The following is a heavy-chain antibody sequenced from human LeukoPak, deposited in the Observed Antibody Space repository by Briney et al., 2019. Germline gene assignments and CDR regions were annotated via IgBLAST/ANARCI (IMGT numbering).Heavy chain of an antibody. CDR2: IYHSGST. D-gene: IGHD2-15*01. Sequence: PSGTLSLTCAVSGGSISSSNWWSWVRQPPGMGLEWIGEIYHSGSTNYNPSLKSRVTISVDKSKNQFSLKLSSVTAADTAVYYCARDPTRIGYCSGGSCYGMDVWGKGTTVTVSS. V-gene: IGHV4-4*02. J-gene: IGHJ6*04. CDR3: ARDPTRIGYCSGGSCYGMDV. CDR1: GGSISSSNW.